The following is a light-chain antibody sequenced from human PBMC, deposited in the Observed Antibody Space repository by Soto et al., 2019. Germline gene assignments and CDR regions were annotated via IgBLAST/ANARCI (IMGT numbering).Light chain of an antibody. V-gene: IGKV1-27*01. CDR1: QGIRNF. Sequence: DIQMTQSPTSLSASVGDRVNITCRASQGIRNFVGWYQQKPGKAPKLLSYAASTLQSVVPYRFSRSGSETDFTLTINSLQPEDVATYSFQKYSSVPVFVPVTKVEIK. CDR3: QKYSSVPV. J-gene: IGKJ3*01. CDR2: AAS.